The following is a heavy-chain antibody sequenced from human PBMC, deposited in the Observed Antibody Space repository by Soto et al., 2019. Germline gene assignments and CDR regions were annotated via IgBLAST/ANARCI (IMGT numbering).Heavy chain of an antibody. V-gene: IGHV4-59*12. CDR1: GGSISLYY. D-gene: IGHD3-22*01. Sequence: PSETLSLTCTVSGGSISLYYWNWIRQPPGKGLEWISYMYYGGSTNYKSSLKSRVTISGDTSKNQFSLKLRSVTAADTAVYYCARDSRSGYYLEYWGQGTLVTVSS. J-gene: IGHJ4*02. CDR3: ARDSRSGYYLEY. CDR2: MYYGGST.